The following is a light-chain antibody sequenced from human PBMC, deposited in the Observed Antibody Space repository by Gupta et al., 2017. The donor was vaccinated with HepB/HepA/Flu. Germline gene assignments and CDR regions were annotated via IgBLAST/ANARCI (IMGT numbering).Light chain of an antibody. Sequence: QSALTQPASVSGSPGPSITISCTGTSSAVGGYTYVSWYQQHQGKAPKTMIYDVSNRPSVVSYRFSGSKSGNTSSLTISGLQTEDEADYYCSSYTSISTVVFGGGTKLTVL. V-gene: IGLV2-14*03. CDR1: SSAVGGYTY. CDR3: SSYTSISTVV. J-gene: IGLJ2*01. CDR2: DVS.